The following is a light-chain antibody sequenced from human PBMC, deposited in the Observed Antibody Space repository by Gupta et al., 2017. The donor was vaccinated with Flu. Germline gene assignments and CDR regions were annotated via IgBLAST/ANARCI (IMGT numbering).Light chain of an antibody. CDR2: ASS. Sequence: EIVLTQSPATLSLSPGEGATLSCRASQSIGTYLAWYQQKPGQAPRLLIYASSTRATGIPARFSGSGSGADFTLTISSLEPEDFALYYCQQRSNWPLTFGGGSKVEIK. CDR1: QSIGTY. J-gene: IGKJ4*01. CDR3: QQRSNWPLT. V-gene: IGKV3-11*01.